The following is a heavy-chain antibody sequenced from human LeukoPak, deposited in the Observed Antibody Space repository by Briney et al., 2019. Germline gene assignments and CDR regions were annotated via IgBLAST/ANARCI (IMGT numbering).Heavy chain of an antibody. V-gene: IGHV3-21*01. J-gene: IGHJ6*03. CDR2: ISSSSSYI. Sequence: GGSLRLSCAASGFTFSSYSMNWVRQAPGKGLEWVSSISSSSSYIYYADSVKVPFTISRDNAKNSLYLQMNSLRAEDTAVYYCARVRTYDFWTGYYTDSYYCMDVWGKGTTVTVSS. D-gene: IGHD3-3*01. CDR1: GFTFSSYS. CDR3: ARVRTYDFWTGYYTDSYYCMDV.